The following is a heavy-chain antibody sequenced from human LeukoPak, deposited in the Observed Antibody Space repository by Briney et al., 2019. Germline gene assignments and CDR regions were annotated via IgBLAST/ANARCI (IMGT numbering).Heavy chain of an antibody. Sequence: PGGSLRLSCAASGFTFSSYGMHWVRQAPGKGLEWVAFIRYDGSNKYYADSVKGRFTISRDNSKNTLYLQMNSLRAEDTAVYYCAKEMVRGVISRGFDPWGQGTLVTVSS. D-gene: IGHD3-10*01. CDR3: AKEMVRGVISRGFDP. J-gene: IGHJ5*02. V-gene: IGHV3-30*02. CDR2: IRYDGSNK. CDR1: GFTFSSYG.